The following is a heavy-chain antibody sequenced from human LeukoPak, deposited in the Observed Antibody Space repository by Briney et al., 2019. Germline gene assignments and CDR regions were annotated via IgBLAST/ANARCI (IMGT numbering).Heavy chain of an antibody. V-gene: IGHV4-34*01. CDR1: GGSFSGYY. Sequence: SETLSLTCAVYGGSFSGYYWSWIRQPPGKGLEWIGEINHSGSTNYNPSLKSRVTISVDTSKNQFSLKLSSVTAADTAVYYCARFHGYSYGYDYWGQGTLVIVSS. D-gene: IGHD5-18*01. J-gene: IGHJ4*02. CDR2: INHSGST. CDR3: ARFHGYSYGYDY.